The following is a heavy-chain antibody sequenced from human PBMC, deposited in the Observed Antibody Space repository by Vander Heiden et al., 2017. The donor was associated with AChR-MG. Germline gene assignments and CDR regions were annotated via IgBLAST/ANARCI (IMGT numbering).Heavy chain of an antibody. Sequence: EVQLLESGGGLVQPGGSLRLSCAASGFPSSSYAMSWVRQAPGKGLEWVSAISGSGGSTYYADSVKGRFTISRDNSKNTLYLQMNSLRAEDTAVYYCATSPTVTTYYYYYGMDVWGQGTTVTVSS. D-gene: IGHD4-17*01. CDR1: GFPSSSYA. CDR3: ATSPTVTTYYYYYGMDV. CDR2: ISGSGGST. J-gene: IGHJ6*02. V-gene: IGHV3-23*01.